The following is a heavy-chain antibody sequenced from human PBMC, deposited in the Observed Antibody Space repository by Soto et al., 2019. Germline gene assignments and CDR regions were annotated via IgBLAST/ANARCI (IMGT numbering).Heavy chain of an antibody. CDR1: GGSISSGDYY. CDR3: ARADGYPLWNNAI. D-gene: IGHD1-1*01. Sequence: SETLSLTCTVSGGSISSGDYYWSWIRQPPGKGLEWIGYIYYSGSTYYNPSLKSRVTISVDTSKNQFSLKLSSVTAADTAVYYCARADGYPLWNNAIWGQGTLVTVSS. V-gene: IGHV4-30-4*01. J-gene: IGHJ4*02. CDR2: IYYSGST.